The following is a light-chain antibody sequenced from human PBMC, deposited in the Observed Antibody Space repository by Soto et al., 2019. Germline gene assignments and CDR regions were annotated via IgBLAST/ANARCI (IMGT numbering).Light chain of an antibody. CDR3: NSYQSDQPRFYV. Sequence: QSVLTQPASVSGSPGQSITISCTGTRSDVGHYDYVSWYQHHPGKAPKLIIYDVSSRPSGISNRFSGSKSGNTASLVISGLQAEDEADYYCNSYQSDQPRFYVLGTAAKV. J-gene: IGLJ1*01. CDR1: RSDVGHYDY. CDR2: DVS. V-gene: IGLV2-14*03.